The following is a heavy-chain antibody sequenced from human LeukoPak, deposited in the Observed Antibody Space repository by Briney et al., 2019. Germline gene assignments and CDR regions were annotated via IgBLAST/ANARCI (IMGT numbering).Heavy chain of an antibody. V-gene: IGHV3-74*01. CDR3: AKASERYSSGWYDY. Sequence: GGSLRLSCAASGFTFSSYWMHWVRQAPGKGLVWVSRINSDVSSTSYVDSVKGRFTISRDNAKNSLYLQMNSLRAEDTALYYCAKASERYSSGWYDYWGQGTLVTVSS. J-gene: IGHJ4*02. CDR2: INSDVSST. CDR1: GFTFSSYW. D-gene: IGHD6-19*01.